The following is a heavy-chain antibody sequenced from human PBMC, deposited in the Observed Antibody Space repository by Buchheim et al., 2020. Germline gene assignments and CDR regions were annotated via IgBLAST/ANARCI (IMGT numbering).Heavy chain of an antibody. Sequence: EVQLVESGGGLVQPGGSLRLSCAASGFTFSSYSMNWVRQAPGKGLEWVSYISSSSSTIYYADSVKGRFTISRDNAKNSLYLQMNSLRAEDTDVYYCARDHASNYDILTGYYSYYYYYYMDVWGKGTT. V-gene: IGHV3-48*01. CDR2: ISSSSSTI. J-gene: IGHJ6*03. CDR1: GFTFSSYS. D-gene: IGHD3-9*01. CDR3: ARDHASNYDILTGYYSYYYYYYMDV.